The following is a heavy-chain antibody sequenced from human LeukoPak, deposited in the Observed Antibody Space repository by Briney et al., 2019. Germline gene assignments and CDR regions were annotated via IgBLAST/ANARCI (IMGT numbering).Heavy chain of an antibody. CDR1: GFTFSDYY. CDR3: ARAGQSDY. J-gene: IGHJ4*02. CDR2: ISGGSRTI. V-gene: IGHV3-11*01. Sequence: GGSLRLSCAASGFTFSDYYMNWIRQAPGKGLEWVSSISGGSRTINYADSVKGRFTTSRDNAKNSLFLQVNSLRAEDTAVYYCARAGQSDYWGQGALVTVSS.